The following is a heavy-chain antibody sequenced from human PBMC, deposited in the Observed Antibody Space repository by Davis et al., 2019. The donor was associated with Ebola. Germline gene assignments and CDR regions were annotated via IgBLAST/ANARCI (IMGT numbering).Heavy chain of an antibody. D-gene: IGHD1-14*01. J-gene: IGHJ4*02. CDR3: AKAGNGNQPFFDY. Sequence: PGGSLRLSCAASGFLFRSYDMSWVRQAPGKGLEWVSTLSGNGANTYYADSVRGRFTISRDNSKNTLFLQMNSLRAEDTAIYYCAKAGNGNQPFFDYWGQGTLVTVSS. V-gene: IGHV3-23*01. CDR1: GFLFRSYD. CDR2: LSGNGANT.